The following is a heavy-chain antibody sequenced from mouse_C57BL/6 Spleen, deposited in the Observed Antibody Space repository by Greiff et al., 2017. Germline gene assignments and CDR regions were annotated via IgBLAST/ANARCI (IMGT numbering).Heavy chain of an antibody. J-gene: IGHJ1*03. D-gene: IGHD4-1*01. V-gene: IGHV2-2*01. CDR1: GFSLTSYG. CDR3: ARNPLTGRVLYWYFDV. Sequence: VQLQESGPGLVQPSQSLSITCTVSGFSLTSYGVHWVRQSPGKGLEWLGVIWSGGSTDYNAAFISRLSISKDNSKSQVFFKMNSLQADDTAIYYCARNPLTGRVLYWYFDVWGTGTTVTVSS. CDR2: IWSGGST.